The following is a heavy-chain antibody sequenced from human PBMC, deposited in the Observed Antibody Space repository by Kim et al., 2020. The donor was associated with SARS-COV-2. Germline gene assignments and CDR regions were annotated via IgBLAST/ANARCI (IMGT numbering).Heavy chain of an antibody. CDR1: GFTVSNNT. D-gene: IGHD6-19*01. Sequence: GGSLRLSCAASGFTVSNNTMNWVRQAPGKGLEWVSAIISSGSNYYSAYSEGRCSIFSENYKNTPLFLKINRLAADTPSYYYVGMWYSSGSFYVVYW. CDR3: GMWYSSGSFYVVY. V-gene: IGHV3-21*01. CDR2: IISSGSNY. J-gene: IGHJ4*01.